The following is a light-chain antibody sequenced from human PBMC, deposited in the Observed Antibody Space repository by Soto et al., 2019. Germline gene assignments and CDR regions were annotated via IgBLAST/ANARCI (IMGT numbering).Light chain of an antibody. V-gene: IGLV3-10*01. J-gene: IGLJ2*01. CDR3: YSTDSSGNHGV. Sequence: SYELTQTPSVSVSPGQAARITCSGDVLPKKFAFWYQQKSGQAPVLVIYEDNKRPSGIPERFSGSSSGTVATLTISGAQVEDEGDYYCYSTDSSGNHGVFGGGTKVTVL. CDR1: VLPKKF. CDR2: EDN.